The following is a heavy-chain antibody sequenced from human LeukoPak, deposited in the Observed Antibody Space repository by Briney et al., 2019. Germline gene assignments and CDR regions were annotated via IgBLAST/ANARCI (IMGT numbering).Heavy chain of an antibody. J-gene: IGHJ4*02. Sequence: PSETLSLTCTVSGGSISSYYWSWIRQPPGKGLEWIGYIYYSGSTNYNPSLKSRVTISVDTSKNQFSPKLSSVTAADTAVYYCARHGTYYYDSSGYYHFDYWGQGTLVTVSS. CDR2: IYYSGST. D-gene: IGHD3-22*01. CDR3: ARHGTYYYDSSGYYHFDY. CDR1: GGSISSYY. V-gene: IGHV4-59*08.